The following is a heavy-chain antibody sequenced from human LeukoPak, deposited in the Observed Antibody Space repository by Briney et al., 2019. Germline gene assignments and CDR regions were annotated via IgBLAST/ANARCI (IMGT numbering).Heavy chain of an antibody. CDR2: ISGSGGST. CDR3: AKGAFPASGYSSSWYRGDAFDI. J-gene: IGHJ3*02. Sequence: GGSLRLSCAASGFTFSSYAMSWVRQAPGKGLEWVSAISGSGGSTYYADSVKGRFTISRDNSKNTLYLQMNSPRAEDTAVYYCAKGAFPASGYSSSWYRGDAFDIWGQGTMVTVSS. V-gene: IGHV3-23*01. CDR1: GFTFSSYA. D-gene: IGHD6-13*01.